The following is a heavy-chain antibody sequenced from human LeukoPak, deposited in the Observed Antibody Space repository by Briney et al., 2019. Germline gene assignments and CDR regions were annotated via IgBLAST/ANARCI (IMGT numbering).Heavy chain of an antibody. J-gene: IGHJ4*02. D-gene: IGHD3-10*01. CDR1: GFTFSSYW. V-gene: IGHV3-7*03. CDR3: ARVPYGWGTHFADY. CDR2: IKQDGSEK. Sequence: GGSLRLSCAASGFTFSSYWMSWVRQAPGKGLEWVANIKQDGSEKYYVDTVKGRFTISRDNAKNSLYLQMNSLRAEDTAVYYCARVPYGWGTHFADYWGQGTLVTVSS.